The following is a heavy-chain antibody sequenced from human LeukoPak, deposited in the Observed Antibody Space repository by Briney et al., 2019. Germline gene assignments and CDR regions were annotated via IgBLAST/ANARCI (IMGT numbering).Heavy chain of an antibody. J-gene: IGHJ4*02. CDR2: IYYSGST. CDR3: ARERYYGEEYYFDY. V-gene: IGHV4-39*07. D-gene: IGHD4-17*01. Sequence: SETLSLTCTVSGVSISSSYYYWGWIRQPPGKGLEWIGNIYYSGSTYYNPSLKSRVSISVDTSKNQFSLKLSSVTAADTAIYYCARERYYGEEYYFDYWGQGTLVTVSS. CDR1: GVSISSSYYY.